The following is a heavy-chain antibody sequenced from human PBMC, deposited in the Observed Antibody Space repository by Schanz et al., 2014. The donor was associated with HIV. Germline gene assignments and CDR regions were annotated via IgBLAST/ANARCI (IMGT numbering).Heavy chain of an antibody. CDR3: ARLDTSMTAADS. Sequence: QVQLQESGPGLVKPSETLSLTCTVSGGSINNRSYYWGWIRQPPGKGLEWIGSIYYSANTYYNPSLMLRVPIPAAPSGHHSPRKRTSVTAADTAVYYCARLDTSMTAADSWGQGTPVTVSS. J-gene: IGHJ4*02. CDR2: IYYSANT. D-gene: IGHD5-18*01. CDR1: GGSINNRSYY. V-gene: IGHV4-39*01.